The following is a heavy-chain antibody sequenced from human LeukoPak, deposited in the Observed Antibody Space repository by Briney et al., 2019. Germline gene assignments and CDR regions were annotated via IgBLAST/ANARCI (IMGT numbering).Heavy chain of an antibody. D-gene: IGHD6-13*01. CDR1: GYTFTNYG. J-gene: IGHJ2*01. Sequence: GASVKVSCKASGYTFTNYGISWVRQAPGQGLEWMGWINPNSGGTNYAQKFQGRVTMTRDTSISTAYMELSRLRSDDTAVYYCSTSIAAAPSDWYFDLWGRGTLVTVSS. CDR2: INPNSGGT. CDR3: STSIAAAPSDWYFDL. V-gene: IGHV1-2*02.